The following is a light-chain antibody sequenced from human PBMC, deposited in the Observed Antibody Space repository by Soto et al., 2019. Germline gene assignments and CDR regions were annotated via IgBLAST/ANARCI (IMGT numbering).Light chain of an antibody. CDR3: QKFDGTGT. CDR1: QFFGSDY. CDR2: GAS. J-gene: IGKJ1*01. V-gene: IGKV3-20*01. Sequence: EIVLTQSPDTLSLSPGERATLSCRASQFFGSDYLAWYQQKPGQSPRLLIYGASRKATGIPDRFSGSGSGTYFTLTISSLEHEDFAMYYCQKFDGTGTFGQGTKVDIK.